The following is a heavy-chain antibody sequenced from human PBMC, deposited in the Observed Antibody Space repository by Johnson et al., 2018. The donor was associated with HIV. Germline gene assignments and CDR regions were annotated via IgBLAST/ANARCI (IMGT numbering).Heavy chain of an antibody. CDR2: ILYRGSNK. J-gene: IGHJ3*02. CDR1: GFTFSSYG. Sequence: QVQLVESGGGVVQPGRSLRLSCAASGFTFSSYGMHWVRPAPGKGLEWVAVILYRGSNKYYADSVKGRFTISRDNAKNSLYLQMNSLRAEDTAVYYCARDFSSSSNAFDIWGQGTMVTVSS. V-gene: IGHV3-33*05. D-gene: IGHD6-6*01. CDR3: ARDFSSSSNAFDI.